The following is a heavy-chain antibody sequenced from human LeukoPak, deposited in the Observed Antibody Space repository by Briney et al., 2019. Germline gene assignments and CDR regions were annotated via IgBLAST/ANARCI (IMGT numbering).Heavy chain of an antibody. V-gene: IGHV3-23*01. CDR2: ISGSGVST. CDR1: GFTFSSDS. Sequence: PGGSLRLSCAASGFTFSSDSMTWVRQAPGKGLEGVSTISGSGVSTFYADSVKGRFTISRDNSKNTLYLHMNSLSAEDTAVYYCAKDSFSSRWGQGTLVTVSS. D-gene: IGHD2-2*01. J-gene: IGHJ4*02. CDR3: AKDSFSSR.